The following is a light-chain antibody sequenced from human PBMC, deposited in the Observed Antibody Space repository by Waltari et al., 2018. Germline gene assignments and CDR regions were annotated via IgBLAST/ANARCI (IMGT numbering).Light chain of an antibody. CDR1: QSVGRA. J-gene: IGKJ1*01. CDR3: QHYVRLPVT. V-gene: IGKV3-20*01. CDR2: GAS. Sequence: ELVLTQSPGTLSLSPGERATLSCWASQSVGRALAWYQQKRVQAPRLLIYGASTRASGIPDRFSGSGSWTDFSLTINILEPEDVAVYYCQHYVRLPVTFGQGTKVEIK.